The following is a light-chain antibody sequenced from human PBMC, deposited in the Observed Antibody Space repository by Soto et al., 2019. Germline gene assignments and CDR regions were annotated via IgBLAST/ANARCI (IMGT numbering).Light chain of an antibody. CDR2: AAS. Sequence: IQMTQSPSSLSASVGDRVTITCRASQSISSYLNWYQQKPGKAPKLLIYAASSLQSGVPSRFSGSGSGTDFTLTISSLQPEDFATYYCQQSYSTPRKFGQGTK. J-gene: IGKJ1*01. CDR3: QQSYSTPRK. CDR1: QSISSY. V-gene: IGKV1-39*01.